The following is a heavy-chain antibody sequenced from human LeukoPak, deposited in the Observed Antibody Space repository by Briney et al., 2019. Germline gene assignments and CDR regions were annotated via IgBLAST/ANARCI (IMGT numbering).Heavy chain of an antibody. D-gene: IGHD5-18*01. J-gene: IGHJ4*02. Sequence: ASVKASCKVSGYTLTELSMHWVRQAPGKGLEWMGGFDPEDGETIYAQKFQGRVTMTEDTSTDTAYMELSNLRSEDTAVYYCATGRIRGYSYARFDYWGQGTLVTVSS. V-gene: IGHV1-24*01. CDR3: ATGRIRGYSYARFDY. CDR1: GYTLTELS. CDR2: FDPEDGET.